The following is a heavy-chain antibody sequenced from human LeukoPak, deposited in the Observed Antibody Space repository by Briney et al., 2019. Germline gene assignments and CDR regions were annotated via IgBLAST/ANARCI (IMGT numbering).Heavy chain of an antibody. CDR3: ASQVGSYLVWFDP. D-gene: IGHD1-26*01. J-gene: IGHJ5*02. CDR1: GGSISSYY. Sequence: PSETLSLTCTVSGGSISSYYWSWIRQPPGKGLEWIGYIYYSGSTNYNPSLKSRVTISVDTSKNQFSLKLSSVTAADTAVYYCASQVGSYLVWFDPWGQGTLVTVSS. CDR2: IYYSGST. V-gene: IGHV4-59*08.